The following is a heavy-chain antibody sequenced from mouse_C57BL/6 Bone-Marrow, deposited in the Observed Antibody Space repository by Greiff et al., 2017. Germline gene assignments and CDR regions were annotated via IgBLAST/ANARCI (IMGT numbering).Heavy chain of an antibody. V-gene: IGHV7-3*01. CDR2: IRNKANGYTT. J-gene: IGHJ4*01. Sequence: EVQLVESGGGLVQPGGSLSLSCAASGFTFTDYYMSWVRQPPGKALEWLGFIRNKANGYTTEYSASVKGRFTISRDNSQSILYLQMNALRAEDSATYYCARYGYGSSYYYAMDYWGQGTSVTVSS. CDR3: ARYGYGSSYYYAMDY. CDR1: GFTFTDYY. D-gene: IGHD1-1*01.